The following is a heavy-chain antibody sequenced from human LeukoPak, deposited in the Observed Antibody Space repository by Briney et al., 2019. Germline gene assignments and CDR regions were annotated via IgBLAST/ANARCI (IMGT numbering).Heavy chain of an antibody. Sequence: PSETLSLTCTVPGGSISSSSYYWGGIRQPPGTGLEWTGSIYYSGSTYYNPSLKSRVTISVDTSKNQFSLKLSSVTAADTAVYYCARHPVDEWELLLFDYWGQGTLVTVSS. CDR1: GGSISSSSYY. J-gene: IGHJ4*02. V-gene: IGHV4-39*01. CDR3: ARHPVDEWELLLFDY. CDR2: IYYSGST. D-gene: IGHD1-26*01.